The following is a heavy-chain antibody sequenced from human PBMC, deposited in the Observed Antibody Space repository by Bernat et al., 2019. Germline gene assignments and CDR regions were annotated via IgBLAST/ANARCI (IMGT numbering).Heavy chain of an antibody. CDR3: ARHMAGGVVYFDY. CDR1: GGSISSSSYY. Sequence: QLQLQESGPGLVKPSETLSLTCTVSGGSISSSSYYWGWIRQPPGKGLECIGSFYYSGSTYYNPSLKSRVTISVDTSKNQFSLKLSSVTAADTAVYYCARHMAGGVVYFDYWGQGTLVTVSS. V-gene: IGHV4-39*01. J-gene: IGHJ4*02. CDR2: FYYSGST. D-gene: IGHD6-19*01.